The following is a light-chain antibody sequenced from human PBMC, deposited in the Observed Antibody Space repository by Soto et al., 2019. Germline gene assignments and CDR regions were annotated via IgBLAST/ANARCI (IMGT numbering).Light chain of an antibody. CDR1: QSFVFGAGNTY. J-gene: IGKJ2*01. CDR2: KVF. Sequence: DAVLTQSPLFLPVTLGQPASISCRSRQSFVFGAGNTYLNWFQQRPGQSPRRLIYKVFNRDSGVPDRFSGSASGTDFTLKISRVEAEDVELYYCMQATHWPYTFGQGTTLEIK. CDR3: MQATHWPYT. V-gene: IGKV2-30*01.